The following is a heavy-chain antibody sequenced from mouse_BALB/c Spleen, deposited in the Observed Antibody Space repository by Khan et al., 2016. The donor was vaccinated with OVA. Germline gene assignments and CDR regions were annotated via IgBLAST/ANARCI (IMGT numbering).Heavy chain of an antibody. D-gene: IGHD3-1*01. CDR2: IYPYPGGAYT. J-gene: IGHJ1*01. CDR1: GYTFTNYW. V-gene: IGHV1-63*02. Sequence: VQLQQPGAELVRPGTSVKISCMASGYTFTNYWLGWLKQRPGLGLEWIGDIYPYPGGAYTNYNERFKAKATLTADTSSSTANMSLSSLTSEDSAVYFCARWATWYFDVWGAGTTVTVSS. CDR3: ARWATWYFDV.